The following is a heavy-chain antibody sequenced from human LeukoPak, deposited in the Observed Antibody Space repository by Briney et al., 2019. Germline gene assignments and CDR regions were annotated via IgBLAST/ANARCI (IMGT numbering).Heavy chain of an antibody. CDR3: ARTSGSSPGRFDY. CDR1: GYTFTGYY. J-gene: IGHJ4*02. CDR2: INPNSGGT. D-gene: IGHD6-6*01. Sequence: ASVKVSCKASGYTFTGYYMRWVRQAPGQGLEWMGWINPNSGGTNYAQKFQGRVTMTRDTSISTAYMELSRLRSDDTAVYYCARTSGSSPGRFDYWGQGTLVTVSS. V-gene: IGHV1-2*02.